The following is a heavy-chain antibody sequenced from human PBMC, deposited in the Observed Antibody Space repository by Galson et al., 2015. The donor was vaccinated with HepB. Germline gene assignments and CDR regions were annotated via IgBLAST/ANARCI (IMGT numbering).Heavy chain of an antibody. CDR1: GYTFTGYY. V-gene: IGHV1-2*02. J-gene: IGHJ4*02. Sequence: SVKVSCKATGYTFTGYYMHWVRQAPGQGLEWMGWINPNSGGTNYAQKFQGRVTMTRDTSISTAYMELSRLRSDDTAVYYCARAVLFSGSYPITFDYWGQGTLVTVSS. CDR2: INPNSGGT. CDR3: ARAVLFSGSYPITFDY. D-gene: IGHD1-26*01.